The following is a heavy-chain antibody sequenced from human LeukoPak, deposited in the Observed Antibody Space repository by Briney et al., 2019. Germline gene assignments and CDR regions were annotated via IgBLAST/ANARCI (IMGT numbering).Heavy chain of an antibody. V-gene: IGHV1-46*03. J-gene: IGHJ4*02. CDR2: INPSGGST. D-gene: IGHD6-6*01. CDR1: GYTFTSYY. CDR3: ARDRGKSSIAARPQYYFDY. Sequence: GASVKVSCKASGYTFTSYYMHWLRQPPEQGLEWMGIINPSGGSTSYAQKFQGRVTMTRDTSTSTVYMELSSLRSEDTAVYYCARDRGKSSIAARPQYYFDYWGQGTLVTVSS.